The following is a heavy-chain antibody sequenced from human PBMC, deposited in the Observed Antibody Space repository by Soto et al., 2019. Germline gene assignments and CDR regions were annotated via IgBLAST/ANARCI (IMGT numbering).Heavy chain of an antibody. V-gene: IGHV1-18*01. CDR2: ISCYNGKT. D-gene: IGHD3-3*01. CDR3: ARDAPPPELRFLEWHNYYYYGMDV. J-gene: IGHJ6*02. Sequence: ASVKVSCKTSGYSFTAYGISWVRQAPGQGLEWMGWISCYNGKTKYAQKVQGRVTMTTDTSTSTAYMEVRSLRSDDTAIYYCARDAPPPELRFLEWHNYYYYGMDVWGQGTTVTVSS. CDR1: GYSFTAYG.